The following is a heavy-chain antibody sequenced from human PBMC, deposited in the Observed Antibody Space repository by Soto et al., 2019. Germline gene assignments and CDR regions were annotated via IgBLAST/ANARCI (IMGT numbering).Heavy chain of an antibody. J-gene: IGHJ1*01. V-gene: IGHV1-18*04. D-gene: IGHD3-22*01. CDR2: ISAYNGNT. Sequence: QVQLVQSGAEVKKPGASVKVSCKASGYTFTSYGISWVRQAPGQGLEWMGWISAYNGNTNYAQKLQGRVTITTDTSTSTAYMELRSLRSDDTAVYYCARVDPPYYYDSSGYSLHWGQGTLVTVSS. CDR1: GYTFTSYG. CDR3: ARVDPPYYYDSSGYSLH.